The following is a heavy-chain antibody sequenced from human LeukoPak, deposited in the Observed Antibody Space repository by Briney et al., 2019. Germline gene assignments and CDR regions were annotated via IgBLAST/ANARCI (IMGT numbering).Heavy chain of an antibody. CDR3: AKDGYNSLDD. Sequence: PGGSLRLSCAASGFTFDDYAMRWVRQAPGKGLEWVSGISWNSGSIGYADSVKGRFTISRDNAKNSLYLQMNSLRAEDTALYYCAKDGYNSLDDGGQGTLVTVSS. V-gene: IGHV3-9*01. CDR1: GFTFDDYA. CDR2: ISWNSGSI. J-gene: IGHJ4*02. D-gene: IGHD5-24*01.